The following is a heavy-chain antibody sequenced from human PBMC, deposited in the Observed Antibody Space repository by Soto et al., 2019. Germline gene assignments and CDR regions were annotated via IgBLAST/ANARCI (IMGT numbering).Heavy chain of an antibody. V-gene: IGHV1-18*01. Sequence: ASVKVSCKASGYTFTSYGISWVRQAPGQGLEWMGWISAYNGNTNYAQKLQGRVTMTTDTSTSTAYMELRSLRSDDTAVYYCARGQWCGSTSCHAYWGYYYGMDVWGQGTTVTVSS. J-gene: IGHJ6*02. CDR3: ARGQWCGSTSCHAYWGYYYGMDV. CDR2: ISAYNGNT. D-gene: IGHD2-2*01. CDR1: GYTFTSYG.